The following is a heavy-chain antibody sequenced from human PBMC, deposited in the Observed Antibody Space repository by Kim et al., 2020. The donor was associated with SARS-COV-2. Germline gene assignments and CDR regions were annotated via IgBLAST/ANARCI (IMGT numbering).Heavy chain of an antibody. CDR1: GYTFTSYD. Sequence: ASVKVSCKASGYTFTSYDINWVRQATGQGLEWMGWMNPNSGNTGYAQKFQGRVTMTRNTSISTAYMELSSLRSEDTAVYYCARGNDILTGYPYSFYYSYYMDVWGKGTTVTVSS. CDR3: ARGNDILTGYPYSFYYSYYMDV. D-gene: IGHD3-9*01. CDR2: MNPNSGNT. V-gene: IGHV1-8*01. J-gene: IGHJ6*03.